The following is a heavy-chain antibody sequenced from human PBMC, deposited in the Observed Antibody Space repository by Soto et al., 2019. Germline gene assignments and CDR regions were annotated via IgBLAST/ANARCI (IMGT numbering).Heavy chain of an antibody. CDR1: GGSISSYY. D-gene: IGHD3-16*01. J-gene: IGHJ5*02. CDR2: IYYSGST. CDR3: ARDHQGDIWGSSSTGLFDP. Sequence: QVQLQESGPGLVKPSETLSLTCTVSGGSISSYYWSWIRQPPGKGLEWIGYIYYSGSTNYNPSLKSRVTISVDTSKNQFSLKLSSVTAADTAVYYCARDHQGDIWGSSSTGLFDPWGQGTLVTVSS. V-gene: IGHV4-59*01.